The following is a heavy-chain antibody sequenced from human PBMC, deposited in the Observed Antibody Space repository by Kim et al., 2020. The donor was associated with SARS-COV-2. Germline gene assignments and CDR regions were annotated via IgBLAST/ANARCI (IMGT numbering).Heavy chain of an antibody. J-gene: IGHJ6*02. D-gene: IGHD2-15*01. V-gene: IGHV3-21*01. Sequence: GGSLRLSCAASGFTFSSYSMNWVRQAPGKGLEWVSSISSSSSYIYYADSVKGRFTISRDNAKNSLYLQMNSLRAEDTAVYYCAREGNCSGGSCIHYYYYGMDVWGQGTTVTVSS. CDR3: AREGNCSGGSCIHYYYYGMDV. CDR1: GFTFSSYS. CDR2: ISSSSSYI.